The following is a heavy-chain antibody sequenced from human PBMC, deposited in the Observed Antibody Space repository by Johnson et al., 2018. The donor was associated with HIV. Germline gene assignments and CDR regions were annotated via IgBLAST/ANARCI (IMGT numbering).Heavy chain of an antibody. V-gene: IGHV3-49*03. J-gene: IGHJ3*02. Sequence: MQLVESGGGLVQPGRSLRLSCTGSGFTFGDYAMSWFRQAPGKVLEWVGFIRSKAYGGTEEYAASLKDRFSISREDSKNIAYLQMNGLKNEDTAVYYCTRFRPGDGFDIWGQGTVVTVSS. CDR3: TRFRPGDGFDI. D-gene: IGHD3-10*01. CDR2: IRSKAYGGTE. CDR1: GFTFGDYA.